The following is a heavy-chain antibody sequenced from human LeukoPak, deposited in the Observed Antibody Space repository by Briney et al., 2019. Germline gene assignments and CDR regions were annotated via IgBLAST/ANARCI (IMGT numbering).Heavy chain of an antibody. CDR1: GFNFNNYG. Sequence: PGGSLRLSCEASGFNFNNYGMHWVRQAPGKGLEWVAALWFDGSHEYYADSVKGRFTISRDNFKNTLFMEMNALTAGDTAIYYCAKDASDFGDSYFDHWGRGTPVTVSS. J-gene: IGHJ4*02. CDR3: AKDASDFGDSYFDH. CDR2: LWFDGSHE. V-gene: IGHV3-33*06. D-gene: IGHD4-17*01.